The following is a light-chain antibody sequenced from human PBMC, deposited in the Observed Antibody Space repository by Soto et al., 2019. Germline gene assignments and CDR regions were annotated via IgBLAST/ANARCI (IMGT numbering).Light chain of an antibody. CDR3: QKYSSGPV. CDR2: AAS. V-gene: IGKV1-27*01. J-gene: IGKJ3*01. CDR1: QGIRTY. Sequence: DIQMTQSPPSLSASVGDRVTITCRASQGIRTYVAWYQQIPGKAPKLLIYAASTLKSGVPSRFSGSGSGTDFTLAINGLQPEDVATYSCQKYSSGPVFGPGTKVEIK.